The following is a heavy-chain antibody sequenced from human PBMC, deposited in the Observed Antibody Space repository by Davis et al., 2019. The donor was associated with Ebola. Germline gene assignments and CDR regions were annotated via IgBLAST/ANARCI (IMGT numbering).Heavy chain of an antibody. J-gene: IGHJ4*02. CDR3: ATIPMIVVVRDY. CDR1: GGSFSGYY. CDR2: IYYSGST. D-gene: IGHD3-22*01. V-gene: IGHV4-34*01. Sequence: SETLSLTCAVYGGSFSGYYWSWIRQPPGKGLEWIGSIYYSGSTNYNPSLKSRVTISVDTSKNQFSLKLSSVTAADTAVYYCATIPMIVVVRDYWGQGTLVTVSS.